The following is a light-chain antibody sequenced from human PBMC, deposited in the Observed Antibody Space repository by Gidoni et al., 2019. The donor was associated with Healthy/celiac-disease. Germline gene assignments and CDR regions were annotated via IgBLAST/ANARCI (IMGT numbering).Light chain of an antibody. J-gene: IGKJ4*01. CDR1: QSISSY. CDR3: QQSYSTPRNT. CDR2: AAS. Sequence: DIQMTQSPSYLSASVGDRVTITCRASQSISSYLNCYQQKPGKAPKLLIYAASSLQSGVPSRFSGSGSGTDFTFTISSLQPADFATYYCQQSYSTPRNTFXGXTKVEIK. V-gene: IGKV1-39*01.